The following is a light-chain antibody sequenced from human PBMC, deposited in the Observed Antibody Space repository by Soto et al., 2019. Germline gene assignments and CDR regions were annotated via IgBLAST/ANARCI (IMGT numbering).Light chain of an antibody. CDR3: SSFTTSDTYV. CDR2: DVS. J-gene: IGLJ1*01. Sequence: QSALTQPASVSRSPGQSITIFCTGTSSDVGGYNYVSWYQQHPGSAPKLMIYDVSSRPSGVSNRFPGSKSGNTASLTISGLQAEDEADYYCSSFTTSDTYVFGSGTKVTVL. V-gene: IGLV2-14*03. CDR1: SSDVGGYNY.